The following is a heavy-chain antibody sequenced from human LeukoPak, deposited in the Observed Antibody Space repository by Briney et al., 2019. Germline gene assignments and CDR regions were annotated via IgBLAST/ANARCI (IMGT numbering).Heavy chain of an antibody. CDR1: GGSISSHY. CDR2: IYYSGST. J-gene: IGHJ4*02. Sequence: PSETLSLTCTVSGGSISSHYWSWIRQPPGKGLEWIGYIYYSGSTNYNPSLKSRVTISVDTSKNQFSLKLSSVTAADTAVYYCARETRTPYYDDVWGSEAHFDYWGQGTLVTVSS. V-gene: IGHV4-59*11. D-gene: IGHD3-16*01. CDR3: ARETRTPYYDDVWGSEAHFDY.